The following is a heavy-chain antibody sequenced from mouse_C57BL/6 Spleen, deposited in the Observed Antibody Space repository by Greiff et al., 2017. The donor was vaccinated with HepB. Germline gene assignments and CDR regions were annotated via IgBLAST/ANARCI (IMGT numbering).Heavy chain of an antibody. CDR3: ARGEVYYGSSYDYAMDY. D-gene: IGHD1-1*01. Sequence: EVQRVESGAELVKPGASVKLSCTASGFNIKDYYMHWVKQRTEQGLEWIGRIDPEDGETKYAPKFQGKATITADTSSNTAYLQLSSLTSEDTAVYYCARGEVYYGSSYDYAMDYWGQGTSVTVSS. V-gene: IGHV14-2*01. J-gene: IGHJ4*01. CDR1: GFNIKDYY. CDR2: IDPEDGET.